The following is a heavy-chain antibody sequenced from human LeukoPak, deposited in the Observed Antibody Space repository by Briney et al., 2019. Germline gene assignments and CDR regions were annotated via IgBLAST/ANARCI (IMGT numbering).Heavy chain of an antibody. V-gene: IGHV3-23*01. CDR2: ISGSGGST. Sequence: PGGSLRLSCAASGFTFSSYAMSWFRQAPGKGLEWVSGISGSGGSTSYADSVRGRFTISRDNSKNTLYVQMNSLRAEDTDVYYCATAGGFYSDYWGQGTLVTVSS. CDR3: ATAGGFYSDY. CDR1: GFTFSSYA. D-gene: IGHD1-1*01. J-gene: IGHJ4*02.